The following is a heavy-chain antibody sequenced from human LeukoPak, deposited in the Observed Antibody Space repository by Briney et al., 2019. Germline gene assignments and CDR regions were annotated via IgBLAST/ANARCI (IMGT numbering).Heavy chain of an antibody. CDR3: ARAPPTGDGVVIPADY. CDR1: GYTFTGYY. Sequence: ASMKVSCKASGYTFTGYYMHWVRQAPGQGLEWMGWINPNSGDTHYAQKFQGRVTMTRDTSISTAYMELSRLRSDDTAVYYCARAPPTGDGVVIPADYWGQGTLVTVSS. J-gene: IGHJ4*02. CDR2: INPNSGDT. D-gene: IGHD3-3*01. V-gene: IGHV1-2*02.